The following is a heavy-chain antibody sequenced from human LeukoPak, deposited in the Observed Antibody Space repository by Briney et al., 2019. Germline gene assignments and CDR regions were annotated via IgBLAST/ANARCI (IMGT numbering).Heavy chain of an antibody. CDR1: GGSISNYY. V-gene: IGHV4-59*01. CDR3: ARGRGYSYGYAFDY. D-gene: IGHD5-18*01. J-gene: IGHJ4*02. CDR2: IYYSGST. Sequence: PSETLSLTCTVSGGSISNYYWSWIRQPPGKGLEWIGYIYYSGSTNYNPSLKSRVTISVDTSRNQFSLKLSSVTAADTAVYYCARGRGYSYGYAFDYWGQGTLVTVSS.